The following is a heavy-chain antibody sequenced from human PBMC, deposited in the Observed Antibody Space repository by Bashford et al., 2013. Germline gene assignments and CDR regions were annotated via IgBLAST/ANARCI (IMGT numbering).Heavy chain of an antibody. Sequence: SLRLSCAASGFSFDEYAMHWVRQAPGKGLEWVSGISWNSGDVAYADSVKGRFTISRDNAKNSLYLQMNSLRAEDTAFYYCAKDVLYGGYPGHGMDVWGQGTTVTVSS. V-gene: IGHV3-9*01. CDR3: AKDVLYGGYPGHGMDV. J-gene: IGHJ6*02. CDR2: ISWNSGDV. D-gene: IGHD4-23*01. CDR1: GFSFDEYA.